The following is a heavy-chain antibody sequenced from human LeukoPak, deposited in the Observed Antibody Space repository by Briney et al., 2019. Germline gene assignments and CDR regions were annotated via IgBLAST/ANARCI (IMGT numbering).Heavy chain of an antibody. CDR3: ARGGKRLTVDYFDY. D-gene: IGHD1-20*01. V-gene: IGHV1-2*06. CDR2: INPNSDDT. Sequence: GASVKVSCKASGSTFTGYYMHWVRQAPGQGLEWMGRINPNSDDTNYAREFQGRVTMTRDTSISTVYMELSRLRSDDTAVYYCARGGKRLTVDYFDYWGQGTLVTVSS. J-gene: IGHJ4*02. CDR1: GSTFTGYY.